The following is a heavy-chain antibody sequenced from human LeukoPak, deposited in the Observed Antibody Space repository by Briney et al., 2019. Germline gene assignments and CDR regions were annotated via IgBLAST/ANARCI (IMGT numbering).Heavy chain of an antibody. V-gene: IGHV3-7*01. CDR2: IKPDGGHQ. D-gene: IGHD6-13*01. J-gene: IGHJ2*01. CDR3: ARALGIAARGGYFDL. CDR1: GLAFSDYW. Sequence: PGGSLRLSCAASGLAFSDYWMSWVRQAPGKGLEWVANIKPDGGHQNYVDSVKGRFTISRDNAKNTLYLQMNSLRAEDTTVYYCARALGIAARGGYFDLWGRGTLVTVSS.